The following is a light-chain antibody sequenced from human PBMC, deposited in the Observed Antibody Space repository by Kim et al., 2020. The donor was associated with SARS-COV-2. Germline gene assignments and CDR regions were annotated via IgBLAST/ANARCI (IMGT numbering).Light chain of an antibody. V-gene: IGLV2-14*04. J-gene: IGLJ2*01. Sequence: STTPSCPGSGSDGSGYRHCSRHQQDPGTAPKIMMYDDTKRPSGVSNRCSGSKSGNTASLTISGLQAEDEADYYCSSYTSTNTLVFGGGTQLTVL. CDR3: SSYTSTNTLV. CDR1: GSDGSGYRH. CDR2: DDT.